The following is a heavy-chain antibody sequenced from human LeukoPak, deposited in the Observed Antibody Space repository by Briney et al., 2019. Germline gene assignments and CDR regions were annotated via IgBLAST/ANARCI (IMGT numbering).Heavy chain of an antibody. CDR2: ISGSGGST. CDR3: AKDQDIVVVVAANFDY. V-gene: IGHV3-23*01. Sequence: GGSLRLSCAASGFTFSSYGMSWVRQAPGKGLEWVSAISGSGGSTYYADSVKGRFTISRDNSKNTLYLQMNSLRAEDTAVYYCAKDQDIVVVVAANFDYWGQGTLVTVSS. J-gene: IGHJ4*02. D-gene: IGHD2-15*01. CDR1: GFTFSSYG.